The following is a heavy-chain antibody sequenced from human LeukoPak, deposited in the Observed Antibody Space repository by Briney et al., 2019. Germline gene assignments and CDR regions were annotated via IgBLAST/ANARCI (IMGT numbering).Heavy chain of an antibody. CDR1: GFTFDDYA. J-gene: IGHJ6*02. CDR3: AKDIGYFDHYYYYGMDV. Sequence: GGSLRLSCAASGFTFDDYAMHWVRQAPGKGLEWVSGISWNSGSIGYADSVKGRFTISRDNAKSSLYLQMNSLRAEDTALYYCAKDIGYFDHYYYYGMDVWGQGTTVTVSS. D-gene: IGHD3-9*01. V-gene: IGHV3-9*01. CDR2: ISWNSGSI.